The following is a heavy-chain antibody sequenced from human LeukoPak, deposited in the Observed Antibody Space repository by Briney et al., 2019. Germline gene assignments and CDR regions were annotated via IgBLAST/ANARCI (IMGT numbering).Heavy chain of an antibody. J-gene: IGHJ3*02. Sequence: GGSLRLSCAASGFTFSSYGMHWVRQAPGKGLEWVAVIWYDGSKKYYADSVKGRFTISRDNSKNTLHVQMNCLGAEDTAAYYCAREEMTTTRGAFDIWGQGTLVTVSS. V-gene: IGHV3-33*01. D-gene: IGHD5-24*01. CDR2: IWYDGSKK. CDR1: GFTFSSYG. CDR3: AREEMTTTRGAFDI.